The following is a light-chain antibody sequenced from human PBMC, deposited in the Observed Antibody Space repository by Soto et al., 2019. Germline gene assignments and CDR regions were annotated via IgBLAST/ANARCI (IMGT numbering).Light chain of an antibody. J-gene: IGKJ1*01. Sequence: DIQLTQSPSSLSTSVGDRVTISCRASQTISTYLNWYQQKPGKAPKLLIYGASNLQGGVPSRFSGSGSGREFTLTISSLQAEDSATSYCQQGYNTPRTFGQGTKVDIK. V-gene: IGKV1-39*01. CDR3: QQGYNTPRT. CDR1: QTISTY. CDR2: GAS.